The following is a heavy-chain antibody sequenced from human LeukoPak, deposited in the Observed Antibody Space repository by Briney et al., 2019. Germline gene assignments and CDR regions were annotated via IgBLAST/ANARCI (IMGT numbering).Heavy chain of an antibody. J-gene: IGHJ6*03. Sequence: SETLSLTCTVSGYSISSGYHWGWIRQPPGKGREWIGEINHSGTTDYNPSLQSRVTISLDTSKNQFSLKVTSVTAADTAVYYCARVRLPPYYYYFYYMDVWGTGTTVTVSS. V-gene: IGHV4-38-2*02. CDR2: INHSGTT. CDR1: GYSISSGYH. CDR3: ARVRLPPYYYYFYYMDV. D-gene: IGHD5-18*01.